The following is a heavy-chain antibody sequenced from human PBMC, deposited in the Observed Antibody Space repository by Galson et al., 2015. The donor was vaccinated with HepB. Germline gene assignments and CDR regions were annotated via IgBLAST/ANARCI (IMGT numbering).Heavy chain of an antibody. V-gene: IGHV1-69-2*01. Sequence: VKVSCKVSGYTFTDYSIHWVRQAPGKGLEWMGLVDPEDGETIYAENFQGRVTIIADTSTDTAYMELTTLRSEDTAVYYCATKSFTFIPPDAFNLWGQGTMVTVSS. CDR2: VDPEDGET. D-gene: IGHD2/OR15-2a*01. CDR1: GYTFTDYS. CDR3: ATKSFTFIPPDAFNL. J-gene: IGHJ3*01.